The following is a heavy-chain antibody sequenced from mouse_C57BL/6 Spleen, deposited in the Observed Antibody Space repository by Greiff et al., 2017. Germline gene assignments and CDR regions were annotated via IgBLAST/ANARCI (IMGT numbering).Heavy chain of an antibody. V-gene: IGHV7-3*01. J-gene: IGHJ1*03. CDR2: IRNKANGYTT. CDR1: GFTFTDYY. D-gene: IGHD1-1*01. Sequence: EVMLVESGGGLVQPGGSLSLSCAASGFTFTDYYMSWVRQPPGKALEWLGFIRNKANGYTTEYSASVKGRFTISRDKSQSILYLQMNALRAEDSATYYCARFITTSYWYFDVWGTGTTVTVSS. CDR3: ARFITTSYWYFDV.